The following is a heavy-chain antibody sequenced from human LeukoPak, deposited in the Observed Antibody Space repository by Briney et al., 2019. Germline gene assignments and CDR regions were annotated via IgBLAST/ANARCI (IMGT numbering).Heavy chain of an antibody. Sequence: ASVKVSCTASGYTFTGYYMHWVRQAPGQGLEWMGWINPNSGGTNYAQKFQGRVTMTRDTSISTAYMELSRLRSDDTAVYYCARADMVRGVIIFDYWGQGTLVTVSS. CDR1: GYTFTGYY. V-gene: IGHV1-2*02. D-gene: IGHD3-10*01. CDR3: ARADMVRGVIIFDY. J-gene: IGHJ4*02. CDR2: INPNSGGT.